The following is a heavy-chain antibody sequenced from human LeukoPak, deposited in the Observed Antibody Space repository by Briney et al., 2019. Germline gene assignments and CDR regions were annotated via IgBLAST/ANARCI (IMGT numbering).Heavy chain of an antibody. CDR3: AKDVGSSGRFDY. V-gene: IGHV3-23*01. J-gene: IGHJ4*02. CDR1: GFTFSSYG. D-gene: IGHD6-19*01. Sequence: PGGTLRLSCAASGFTFSSYGMSWVRQVPGKGLEWVSGFSGSGGKSYCADSVKGRFTISRDNSQSTLYLQMNSLRAEDTAVYYCAKDVGSSGRFDYWGQGTLVTVSS. CDR2: FSGSGGKS.